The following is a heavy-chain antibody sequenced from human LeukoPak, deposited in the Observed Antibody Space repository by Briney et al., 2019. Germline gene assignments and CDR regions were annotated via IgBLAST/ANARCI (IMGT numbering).Heavy chain of an antibody. CDR3: ARDYYDSSGDY. CDR2: ISSGSSTI. V-gene: IGHV3-48*01. D-gene: IGHD3-22*01. CDR1: GLTFSNYG. Sequence: GGSLRLSCAASGLTFSNYGMNWVRQAPGKGLECVSYISSGSSTIYYADSVKGRFTISRDNAENLLYLQMNSLRAEDTAVYYCARDYYDSSGDYWGQGTLVTVSS. J-gene: IGHJ4*02.